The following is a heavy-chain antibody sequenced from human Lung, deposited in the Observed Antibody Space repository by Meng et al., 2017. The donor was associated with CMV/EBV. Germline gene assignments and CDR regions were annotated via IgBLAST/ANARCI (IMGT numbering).Heavy chain of an antibody. D-gene: IGHD5-18*01. J-gene: IGHJ6*02. CDR2: ISYDGSNK. CDR1: GFTFSSYA. Sequence: GGSLRLXCAASGFTFSSYAMHWVRQAPGKGLEWVAVISYDGSNKYYADSVKGRFTISRDNSKNTLYLQMNSLRAEDTAVYYCARWGVDTAMADYYYGMDVWGQGTXVNGYS. CDR3: ARWGVDTAMADYYYGMDV. V-gene: IGHV3-30*04.